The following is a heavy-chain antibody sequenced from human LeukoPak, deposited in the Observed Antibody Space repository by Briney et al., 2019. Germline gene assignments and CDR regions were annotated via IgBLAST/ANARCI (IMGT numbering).Heavy chain of an antibody. V-gene: IGHV4-30-4*07. J-gene: IGHJ3*02. CDR2: IYYSGST. CDR3: AREPRITMVRGVIIGAFDI. Sequence: SETLSLTCAVSGGSISSGGYSWSWIRQPPGKGLEWIGYIYYSGSTYYNPSLKSRVTISVDTSKNQFSLKLSSVTAADTAVYYCAREPRITMVRGVIIGAFDIWGQGTMVTVSS. D-gene: IGHD3-10*01. CDR1: GGSISSGGYS.